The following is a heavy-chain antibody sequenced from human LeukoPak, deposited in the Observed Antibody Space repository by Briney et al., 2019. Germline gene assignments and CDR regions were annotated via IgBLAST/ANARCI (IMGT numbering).Heavy chain of an antibody. J-gene: IGHJ4*02. CDR3: ARGQYGDPDY. Sequence: PSETLSLTCTVSGGSISSGGYYWSWIRQHPGKGLEWIGYIYYSGNTYYNPSLKSRVTISADTSKNQFSLKLSSVTAADTAVYDCARGQYGDPDYWGQGTLVTVSS. D-gene: IGHD4-17*01. CDR2: IYYSGNT. CDR1: GGSISSGGYY. V-gene: IGHV4-31*03.